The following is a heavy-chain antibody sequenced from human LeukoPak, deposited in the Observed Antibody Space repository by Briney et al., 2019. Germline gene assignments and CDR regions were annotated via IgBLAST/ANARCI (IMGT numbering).Heavy chain of an antibody. D-gene: IGHD1-1*01. J-gene: IGHJ4*02. CDR3: ARDPERYHFDY. CDR2: IWYDGNSK. V-gene: IGHV3-33*08. Sequence: GSLRLSCAASGLTFSSYSMNWVRQAPGKGLEWVAVIWYDGNSKYYADSVVGRFTISRDNSKSTVYLQMNSLRAEDTAVYYCARDPERYHFDYWGQGTLVTVSS. CDR1: GLTFSSYS.